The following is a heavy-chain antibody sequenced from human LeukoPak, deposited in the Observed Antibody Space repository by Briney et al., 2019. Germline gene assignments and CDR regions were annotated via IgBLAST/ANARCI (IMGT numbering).Heavy chain of an antibody. CDR1: GGSINSGGDY. J-gene: IGHJ4*02. CDR3: ARDLRDYGMYYFDY. V-gene: IGHV4-31*03. Sequence: PSETLSLTCTVSGGSINSGGDYWSSIRQHPVKGLEWIGYIYYSGSTYYNPSLKSRVTISVDTSKNQFSLKLSSVTAADTAVYYCARDLRDYGMYYFDYWGQGILVTVSS. D-gene: IGHD4-17*01. CDR2: IYYSGST.